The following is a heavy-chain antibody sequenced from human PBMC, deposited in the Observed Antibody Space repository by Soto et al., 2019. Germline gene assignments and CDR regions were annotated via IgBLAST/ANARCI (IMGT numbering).Heavy chain of an antibody. CDR1: GFSLSTSGVG. Sequence: QITLKESGPTLVKPIQTLTLTCTFSGFSLSTSGVGVGWIRQPPGKALEWLALIYWDDDKRYSPSLKSRLTITKVTSKNQVVLTMTNMDPVDTATYYCAHVYGGYDNFDYWGQGTLVTVSS. D-gene: IGHD5-12*01. V-gene: IGHV2-5*02. CDR3: AHVYGGYDNFDY. CDR2: IYWDDDK. J-gene: IGHJ4*02.